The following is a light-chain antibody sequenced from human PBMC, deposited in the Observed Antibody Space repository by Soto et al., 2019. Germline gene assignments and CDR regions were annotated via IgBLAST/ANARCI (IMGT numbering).Light chain of an antibody. CDR2: GNS. Sequence: QPVLTQPPSVSGAPGQRVTISCTGSSSNIGAGYDVHWYQQLPGTAPKLLIYGNSNRPSGVPDRFSGSKSGTSASLAITGHQAEDEADYYRQSYDSSLSVVFGGGTKLTVL. CDR1: SSNIGAGYD. V-gene: IGLV1-40*01. J-gene: IGLJ2*01. CDR3: QSYDSSLSVV.